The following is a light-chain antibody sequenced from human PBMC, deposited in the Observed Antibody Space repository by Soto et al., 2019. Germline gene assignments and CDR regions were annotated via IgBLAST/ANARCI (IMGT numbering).Light chain of an antibody. CDR3: QSYDSSLSGWV. J-gene: IGLJ3*02. V-gene: IGLV1-40*03. Sequence: QAVVTQPPSVSGAPGQRVTISCTGSSSNIGAGYPVHWYQQLPGTAPKLLVAGNRPSGVPDRFSVSKSGASASLAITGLQAEDEADYYCQSYDSSLSGWVFGGGTKLTVL. CDR1: SSNIGAGYP. CDR2: G.